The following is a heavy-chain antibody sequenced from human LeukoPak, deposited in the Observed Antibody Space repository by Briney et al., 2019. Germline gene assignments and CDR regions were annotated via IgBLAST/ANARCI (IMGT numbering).Heavy chain of an antibody. CDR2: FDPEDSKT. CDR3: ATDRYRASGGMDV. J-gene: IGHJ6*02. CDR1: GYTLTELA. D-gene: IGHD1-20*01. Sequence: GASVKVSCKVSGYTLTELAMHWVRQAPGKGLEWMGGFDPEDSKTIYAQKFQGRVTMTEDTSTDTAYMELSSLRSEDTAVYYCATDRYRASGGMDVWGQGTTVTVSS. V-gene: IGHV1-24*01.